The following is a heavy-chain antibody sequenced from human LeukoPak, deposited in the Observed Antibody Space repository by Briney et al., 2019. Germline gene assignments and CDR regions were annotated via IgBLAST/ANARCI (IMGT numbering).Heavy chain of an antibody. V-gene: IGHV3-7*02. CDR2: MKPDGSEK. J-gene: IGHJ4*02. CDR3: AKGYPPMTTVTLPFDY. Sequence: PGGSLRLSCAASGFTFSTYWMGWVRQAPGKGLEWVANMKPDGSEKYYVASVKGRFTISRDNSKNTLFLQMNSLRAEDTAVYYCAKGYPPMTTVTLPFDYWGQGTLVTVSS. D-gene: IGHD4-17*01. CDR1: GFTFSTYW.